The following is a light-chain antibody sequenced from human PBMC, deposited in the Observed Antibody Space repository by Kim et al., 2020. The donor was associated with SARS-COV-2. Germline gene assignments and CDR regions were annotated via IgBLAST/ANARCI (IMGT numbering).Light chain of an antibody. Sequence: SVKLTCTLSSGHSNYAIAWHQQQPEKGPRYLMKVDSDGSHSKGDGIPDRFSGSSSGAERYLTISSLQSEDEADYYCQTWDTGIRVFGGGTQLTVL. CDR1: SGHSNYA. V-gene: IGLV4-69*01. CDR2: VDSDGSH. J-gene: IGLJ3*02. CDR3: QTWDTGIRV.